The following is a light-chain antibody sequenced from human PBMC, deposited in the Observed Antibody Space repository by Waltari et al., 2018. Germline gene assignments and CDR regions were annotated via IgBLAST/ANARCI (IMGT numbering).Light chain of an antibody. J-gene: IGKJ5*01. CDR1: QNLLHSNGNNY. Sequence: DSVMTPSPLSLPVPPGVPSSIPCRSSQNLLHSNGNNYFNWYLQKPGQSPQVLIYFGSNRDSGVPDRFSGSGSGTDFTLKISRVEAEDVGVYYCMQAIQARTFGQGTRLEIK. V-gene: IGKV2-28*01. CDR3: MQAIQART. CDR2: FGS.